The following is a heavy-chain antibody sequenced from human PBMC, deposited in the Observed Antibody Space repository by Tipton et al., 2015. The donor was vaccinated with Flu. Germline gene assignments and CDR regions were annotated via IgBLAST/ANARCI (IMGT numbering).Heavy chain of an antibody. D-gene: IGHD3-22*01. CDR3: AKALGYYDSSASSFFDY. CDR2: IRYDGSNK. CDR1: GFTLSSYG. V-gene: IGHV3-30*02. J-gene: IGHJ4*02. Sequence: SLRLSCAASGFTLSSYGMHWVRQAPGKGLEWVAFIRYDGSNKYYADSVKGRFTISRDNSKNTLYLQMNSLRAEDTAVYYCAKALGYYDSSASSFFDYWGQGTLVTVSS.